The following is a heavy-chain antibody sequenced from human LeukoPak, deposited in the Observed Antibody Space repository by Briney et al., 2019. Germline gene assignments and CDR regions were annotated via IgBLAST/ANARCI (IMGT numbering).Heavy chain of an antibody. J-gene: IGHJ3*02. CDR2: IYYSGST. Sequence: PSETLSLTCTVSGGSISSSSYYWGWIRRPPGKGLEWIGSIYYSGSTYYNPSLKSRVTISVDTSKNQFSLKPSSVTAADTAVYYCGSFDIWGQGTMVTVSS. V-gene: IGHV4-39*01. CDR1: GGSISSSSYY. CDR3: GSFDI.